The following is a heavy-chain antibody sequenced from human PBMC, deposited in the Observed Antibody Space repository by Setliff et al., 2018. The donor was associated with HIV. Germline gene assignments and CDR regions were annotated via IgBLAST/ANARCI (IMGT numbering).Heavy chain of an antibody. CDR3: ASGYKYYYDSSHENAFDI. CDR2: ISYSGST. D-gene: IGHD3-22*01. J-gene: IGHJ3*02. Sequence: SETLSLTCTVSGGSISRGGYYWSWIRQHPGKGLEWIGYISYSGSTYYNPSLKSRVTISVDTSKNQFSLKLGSVTAADTAVYYCASGYKYYYDSSHENAFDIWGQGTMVTVSS. CDR1: GGSISRGGYY. V-gene: IGHV4-31*03.